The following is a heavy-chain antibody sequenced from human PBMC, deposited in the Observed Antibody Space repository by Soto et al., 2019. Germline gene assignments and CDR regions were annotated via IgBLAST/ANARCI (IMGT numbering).Heavy chain of an antibody. D-gene: IGHD2-8*01. Sequence: GASVKVSCKASGYSFTDYQIHWVRQAPGQGLEWLGRINPKRGGTSTAQKFQGWVTMTRDRSISTVYMELTRLRSDDTAVNFCARGHSTDCSNGVCSFFYNHEMDVWGQGTTVTVSS. V-gene: IGHV1-2*04. CDR1: GYSFTDYQ. CDR3: ARGHSTDCSNGVCSFFYNHEMDV. J-gene: IGHJ6*02. CDR2: INPKRGGT.